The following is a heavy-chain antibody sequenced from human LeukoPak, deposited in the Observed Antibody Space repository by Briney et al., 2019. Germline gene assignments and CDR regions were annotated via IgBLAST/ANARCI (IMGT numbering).Heavy chain of an antibody. V-gene: IGHV3-73*01. Sequence: GGSLRLSCAASGFTFSGSAMHWVRQASGKGLEWVGRIRTKTNADATEYAASVKGRFTISRDDSKNTAYLQMNSLKTEDTAIYYCTRQRILAYCGGDCPGDAFDVWGQGTMLTVSS. CDR1: GFTFSGSA. J-gene: IGHJ3*01. CDR3: TRQRILAYCGGDCPGDAFDV. D-gene: IGHD2-21*02. CDR2: IRTKTNADAT.